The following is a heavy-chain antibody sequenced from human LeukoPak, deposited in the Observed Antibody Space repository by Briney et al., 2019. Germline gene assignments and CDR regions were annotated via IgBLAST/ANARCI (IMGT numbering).Heavy chain of an antibody. CDR2: YDPDAGET. V-gene: IGHV1-24*01. D-gene: IGHD3-10*01. CDR1: GYSLTELC. Sequence: ASVKVSCKVSGYSLTELCVHWVRQAHGKGLELMGGYDPDAGETIYAQKFQGRVTMTEDTSTDTAYMEVTSLRSDDTAVYYCAAGRFGILCHFNYWGQGTLVTASS. J-gene: IGHJ4*02. CDR3: AAGRFGILCHFNY.